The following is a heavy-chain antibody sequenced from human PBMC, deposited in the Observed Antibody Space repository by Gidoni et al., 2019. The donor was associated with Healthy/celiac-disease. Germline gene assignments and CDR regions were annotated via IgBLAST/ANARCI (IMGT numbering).Heavy chain of an antibody. J-gene: IGHJ4*02. CDR3: AMKSYCTNGVCYRLLDY. V-gene: IGHV3-23*01. CDR1: GFTSSSYA. CDR2: ISGSGGST. Sequence: EVQPLESGGGLVQPGGSLRLPWSASGFTSSSYAMGWVRQAPGKGLEWVSAISGSGGSTYYTDSVKVRFTISRNNSKNTLYLQMNSMRAEDTAVYYCAMKSYCTNGVCYRLLDYWGQGTLVTVSS. D-gene: IGHD2-8*01.